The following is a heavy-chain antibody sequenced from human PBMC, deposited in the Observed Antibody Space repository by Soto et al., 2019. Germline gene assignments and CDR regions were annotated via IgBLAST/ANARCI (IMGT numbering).Heavy chain of an antibody. CDR3: AKDPQDGYNSPYYFDY. Sequence: GGSLRLSCAASGFTFSSYGVHWVRQAPGKGLEWVAVISYDGSNKYYADSVKGRFTISRDNSKNTLYLQMNSLRAEDTAVYYCAKDPQDGYNSPYYFDYWGQGTLVTVSS. CDR2: ISYDGSNK. D-gene: IGHD1-1*01. J-gene: IGHJ4*02. V-gene: IGHV3-30*18. CDR1: GFTFSSYG.